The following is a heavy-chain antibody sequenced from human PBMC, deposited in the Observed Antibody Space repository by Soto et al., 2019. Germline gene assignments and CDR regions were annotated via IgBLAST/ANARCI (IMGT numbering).Heavy chain of an antibody. V-gene: IGHV1-2*02. J-gene: IGHJ5*02. D-gene: IGHD6-6*01. CDR2: INAHSGCT. CDR3: AKDLTRQLAYWLDP. CDR1: GLSFTGYY. Sequence: DSVKVCCKASGLSFTGYYIHWVRQAPGQGLEWMGWINAHSGCTEYAQKFQGRVTLTRDTSIATAYLTLTSLTSDDTALYYCAKDLTRQLAYWLDPWGQGTQVTVSS.